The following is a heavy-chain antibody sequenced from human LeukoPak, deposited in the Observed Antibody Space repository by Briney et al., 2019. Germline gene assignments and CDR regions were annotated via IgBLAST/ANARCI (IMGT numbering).Heavy chain of an antibody. J-gene: IGHJ4*02. Sequence: GGSLRLSCAASGFTFDDYAMHWVRQAPGKGLEWISGITWNSGVIGYADSVKGRFTISRDNAKNSLYLQMNSLRAEDTALYYCARETYNWNDVDYWGQGTLVTVSS. D-gene: IGHD1-20*01. CDR2: ITWNSGVI. CDR1: GFTFDDYA. V-gene: IGHV3-9*01. CDR3: ARETYNWNDVDY.